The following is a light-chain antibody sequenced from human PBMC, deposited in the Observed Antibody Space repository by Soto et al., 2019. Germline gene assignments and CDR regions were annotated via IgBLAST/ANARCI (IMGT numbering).Light chain of an antibody. Sequence: QSVLTQPPSASGTPGQRVTISCSGSSSNIGRNTVNWYQQFPGTAPKLLIHSNNQRPSGVPDRFSGSKSGTSASLAISGLQSEDEADYYCAAWDDSVNGWVFGGGTKLTVL. CDR3: AAWDDSVNGWV. J-gene: IGLJ3*02. V-gene: IGLV1-44*01. CDR2: SNN. CDR1: SSNIGRNT.